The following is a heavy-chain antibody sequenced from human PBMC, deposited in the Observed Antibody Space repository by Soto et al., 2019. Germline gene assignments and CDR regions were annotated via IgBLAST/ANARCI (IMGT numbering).Heavy chain of an antibody. CDR2: IIPILGIA. CDR3: ASKTTVTTDLGYYYGMDV. V-gene: IGHV1-69*02. Sequence: QVQLVQSGAEVKKPGSSVKVSCKASGGTFSSYTISWVRQAPGQGLEWMGWIIPILGIANYAQKFQGRVTITADKSTSTAYMELSSLRSEDTAVYYCASKTTVTTDLGYYYGMDVWGQGTTVTVSS. CDR1: GGTFSSYT. D-gene: IGHD4-17*01. J-gene: IGHJ6*02.